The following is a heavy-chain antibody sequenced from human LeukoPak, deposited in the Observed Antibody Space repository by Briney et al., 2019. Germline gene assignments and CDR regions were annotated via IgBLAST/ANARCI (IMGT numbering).Heavy chain of an antibody. J-gene: IGHJ4*02. Sequence: PGGSLRLSCAASGFTFDDYAMHWVRQAPGKGLEWVSGISWNSGSIGYADSVKGRFTISRDNAKNSLYLQMNSLRAEDTAVYYCARESVPRDPLHYFDYWGQGTLVTVSS. CDR2: ISWNSGSI. CDR3: ARESVPRDPLHYFDY. V-gene: IGHV3-9*01. CDR1: GFTFDDYA.